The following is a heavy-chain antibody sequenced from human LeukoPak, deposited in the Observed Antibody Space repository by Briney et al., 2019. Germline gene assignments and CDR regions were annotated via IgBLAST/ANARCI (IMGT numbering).Heavy chain of an antibody. CDR1: GGSFSGYY. J-gene: IGHJ4*02. CDR2: ITHNRRT. V-gene: IGHV4-34*01. CDR3: ARGDVVARPAN. D-gene: IGHD2-2*01. Sequence: SETLSLTCAFYGGSFSGYYWSWIRQPPGEGLEWIGEITHNRRTNYNPSLKSRVTIAGDTSNNQFSLKLGSVTDADTAVYYCARGDVVARPANWGQGTLITVSS.